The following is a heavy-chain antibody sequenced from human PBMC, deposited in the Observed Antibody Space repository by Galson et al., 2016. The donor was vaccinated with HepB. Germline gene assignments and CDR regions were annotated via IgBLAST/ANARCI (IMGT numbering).Heavy chain of an antibody. CDR2: IDWDDDK. J-gene: IGHJ4*02. CDR3: AQIQGVAGYQRLFRPRKVDY. V-gene: IGHV2-70*04. D-gene: IGHD2-2*01. Sequence: PAPVKPTQTLTLTCTFSGFSLSTSGMRVSWIRQPPGKALEWLVRIDWDDDKYFSTSLQTRLTISKDTFKNQVVLTMTNMDPVDTVTYYCAQIQGVAGYQRLFRPRKVDYWGQGTLVTVSS. CDR1: GFSLSTSGMR.